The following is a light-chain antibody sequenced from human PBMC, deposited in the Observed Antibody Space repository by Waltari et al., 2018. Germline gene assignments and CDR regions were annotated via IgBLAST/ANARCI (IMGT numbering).Light chain of an antibody. CDR2: KND. J-gene: IGLJ3*02. CDR3: AAWDDSRGV. CDR1: SSNIGTNY. V-gene: IGLV1-47*01. Sequence: QSVLTQPPSASGTPGQRVTIPCSGSSSNIGTNYVYWYQQLPGTAPKLLIYKNDQRPSGVPDRFSGSKSGTSASLAISGLRSEDESTYYCAAWDDSRGVFGGGTKLTVL.